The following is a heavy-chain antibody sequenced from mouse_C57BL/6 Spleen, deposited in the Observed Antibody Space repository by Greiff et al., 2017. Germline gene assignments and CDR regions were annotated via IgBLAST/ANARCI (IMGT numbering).Heavy chain of an antibody. V-gene: IGHV1-52*01. Sequence: VKLQQPGAELVRPGSSVKLSCKASGYTFTSYWMHWVKQRPIQGLEWIGNIDPSDSETHYNQKFKDKATLTVDKSSSTAYMQLSSLTSEDSAVYYCARGDYGYGYAMDYWGQGTSVTVSS. D-gene: IGHD2-2*01. CDR3: ARGDYGYGYAMDY. CDR2: IDPSDSET. CDR1: GYTFTSYW. J-gene: IGHJ4*01.